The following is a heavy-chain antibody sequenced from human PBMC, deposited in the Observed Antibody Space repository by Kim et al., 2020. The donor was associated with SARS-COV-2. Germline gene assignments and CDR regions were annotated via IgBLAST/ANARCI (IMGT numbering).Heavy chain of an antibody. CDR2: IIPIFGIA. Sequence: SVKVSCKASGGTFSSYAISWVRQAPGQGLEWMGGIIPIFGIANYAQKFQGRVTITADESTSTAYMELSSLRSEDTAVYYCARGGYSGSYLSYGMDVWGQGTTVTVSS. V-gene: IGHV1-69*13. CDR1: GGTFSSYA. D-gene: IGHD1-26*01. J-gene: IGHJ6*02. CDR3: ARGGYSGSYLSYGMDV.